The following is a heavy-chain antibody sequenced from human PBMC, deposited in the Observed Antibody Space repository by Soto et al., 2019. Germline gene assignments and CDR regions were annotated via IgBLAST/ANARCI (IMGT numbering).Heavy chain of an antibody. D-gene: IGHD2-2*01. CDR1: GFNLRSSA. Sequence: GGSLRLSCAASGFNLRSSAMNWVRQAPGKGLEWLSVISYDGSKKYYADSVKGRFTISRDDSKNTLYLQMHSLRADDTAVYYCTRDRCSGTSCYFRYWGQGTLVTVSS. CDR2: ISYDGSKK. J-gene: IGHJ4*02. V-gene: IGHV3-30-3*01. CDR3: TRDRCSGTSCYFRY.